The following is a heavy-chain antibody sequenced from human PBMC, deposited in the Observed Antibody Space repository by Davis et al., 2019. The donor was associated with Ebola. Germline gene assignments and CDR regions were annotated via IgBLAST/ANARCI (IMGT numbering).Heavy chain of an antibody. D-gene: IGHD4-23*01. Sequence: GESLKISCKGSGYSFTSYWIGWVRQASGKGLEWVGRIRSKANSYATAYAASVKGRFTISRDDSKNTAYLQMNSLKTEDTAVYYCTHTPGGNSADYWGQGTLVTVSS. CDR3: THTPGGNSADY. CDR2: IRSKANSYAT. CDR1: GYSFTSYW. V-gene: IGHV3-73*01. J-gene: IGHJ4*02.